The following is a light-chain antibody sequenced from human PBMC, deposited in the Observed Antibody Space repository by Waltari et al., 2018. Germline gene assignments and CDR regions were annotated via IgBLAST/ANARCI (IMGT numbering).Light chain of an antibody. V-gene: IGKV1-39*01. Sequence: DILLTKSPSSLSAYVGDSVTRPCRAGQRIGTTLNWYQQKHGNAPNLLIYAAASLQSWVTSKFSGIGSGIEFTLTISSLQPEDFATYYCQQSYSSLPITFGQGTRLEIK. CDR2: AAA. CDR3: QQSYSSLPIT. CDR1: QRIGTT. J-gene: IGKJ5*01.